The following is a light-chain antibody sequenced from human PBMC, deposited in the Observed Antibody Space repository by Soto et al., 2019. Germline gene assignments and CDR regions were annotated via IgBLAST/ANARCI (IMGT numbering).Light chain of an antibody. Sequence: EIVMTQSPATLSVSPGERFTLSCRASQSVISTYLAWYQQKPGQAPRLVIYGVSSRATGIPDRFSGSGSGTDFTLTISRLEPQDFAVYYCQQYGSSPLTFGGGTKVDIK. J-gene: IGKJ4*01. CDR1: QSVISTY. CDR3: QQYGSSPLT. CDR2: GVS. V-gene: IGKV3-20*01.